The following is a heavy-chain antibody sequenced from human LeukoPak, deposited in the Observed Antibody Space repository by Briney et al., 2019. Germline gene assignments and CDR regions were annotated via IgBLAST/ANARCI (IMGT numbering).Heavy chain of an antibody. CDR2: ISGGGGST. CDR3: AKPINFDILTAYYAY. CDR1: GFTFISYA. J-gene: IGHJ4*02. D-gene: IGHD3-9*01. V-gene: IGHV3-23*01. Sequence: GGSLRLSCAASGFTFISYAISWVRQAPGRGLEWGSAISGGGGSTYYADSVKGRFTISRDNSKNTVYLQMNSLRAEDTAIYYCAKPINFDILTAYYAYWGQGTLVTVSS.